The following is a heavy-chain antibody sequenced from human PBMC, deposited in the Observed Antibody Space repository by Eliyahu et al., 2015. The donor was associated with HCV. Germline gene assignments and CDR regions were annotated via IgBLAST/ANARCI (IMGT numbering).Heavy chain of an antibody. Sequence: QVQLVESGGGVVQPGRSLRLSCSASGFTFXXYGMHWVRQAPGKGLEWVAVISFDGSNKYYVDSVKGRFTLSRDNSKNTLYLQMNSLRAEDTAVYYCAKGTLDYSDYLGEDYWGQGTLVTVSS. V-gene: IGHV3-30*18. CDR1: GFTFXXYG. J-gene: IGHJ4*02. CDR3: AKGTLDYSDYLGEDY. CDR2: ISFDGSNK. D-gene: IGHD4-11*01.